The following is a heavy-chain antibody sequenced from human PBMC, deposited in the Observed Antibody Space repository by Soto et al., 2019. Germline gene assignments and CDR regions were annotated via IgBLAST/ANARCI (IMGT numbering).Heavy chain of an antibody. CDR1: GYTFTSYA. J-gene: IGHJ6*03. CDR2: INAGNGNT. D-gene: IGHD3-16*01. V-gene: IGHV1-3*01. Sequence: QVQLVQSGAEVKKPGASVKVSCKASGYTFTSYAMHWVRQAPGQRLEWMGWINAGNGNTKYSQKFQGRVTITRDTSASTAYMELSSLRSEDTAVYYCARARFDYYYMDVWGKGTTVTVSS. CDR3: ARARFDYYYMDV.